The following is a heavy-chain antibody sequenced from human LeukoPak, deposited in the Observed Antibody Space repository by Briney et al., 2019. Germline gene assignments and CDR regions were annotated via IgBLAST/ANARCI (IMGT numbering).Heavy chain of an antibody. CDR3: ARWVGTTK. CDR1: GFTVSGNY. J-gene: IGHJ4*02. D-gene: IGHD1-26*01. V-gene: IGHV3-53*01. CDR2: IYGTGTT. Sequence: PGGSLRLSCAVSGFTVSGNYMSWGRQAPGKGLEWVSVIYGTGTTYYADSVKGRFTISRDNSKNTLFLQMNSLRAEDTAVYYCARWVGTTKWGQGTLVTVSS.